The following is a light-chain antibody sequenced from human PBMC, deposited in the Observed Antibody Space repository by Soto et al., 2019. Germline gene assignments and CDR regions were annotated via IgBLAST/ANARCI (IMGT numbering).Light chain of an antibody. CDR3: QEYINWPRLT. V-gene: IGKV3-15*01. J-gene: IGKJ4*01. CDR1: QSVGSD. CDR2: DAS. Sequence: EIAMTQSPTTLSVSPGERATLSCTTSQSVGSDLAWYQQKPGQAPRLLIYDASTRATGVPARFSGSGSGTDFTLTISSLQSEYFSVYYCQEYINWPRLTFGGGTKV.